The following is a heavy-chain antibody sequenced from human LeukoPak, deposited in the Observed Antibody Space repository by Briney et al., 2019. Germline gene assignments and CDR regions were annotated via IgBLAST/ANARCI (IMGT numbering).Heavy chain of an antibody. CDR2: IKQDGSEK. Sequence: GGSLRLSCAASGFTFSSYWMSWVRQAPGKGLEWVANIKQDGSEKYYVNSVKGRFTISRDNAKNSLYLQMNSLRAEDTAVYYCARAYSGSYRVGDFWGQGTLVTVSS. V-gene: IGHV3-7*01. J-gene: IGHJ4*02. CDR1: GFTFSSYW. D-gene: IGHD1-26*01. CDR3: ARAYSGSYRVGDF.